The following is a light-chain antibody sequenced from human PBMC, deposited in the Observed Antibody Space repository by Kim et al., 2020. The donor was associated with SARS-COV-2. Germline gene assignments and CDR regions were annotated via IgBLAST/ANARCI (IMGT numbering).Light chain of an antibody. Sequence: GKTVTISCTRSSGSIASNYVLWYQQRPGSSPTTVIYGDDQRPSGVPDRFSGSIDSSANSASLTISSLKTEDEADYYCQSYDNYNQVFGGGTKLTVL. CDR3: QSYDNYNQV. V-gene: IGLV6-57*01. J-gene: IGLJ3*02. CDR2: GDD. CDR1: SGSIASNY.